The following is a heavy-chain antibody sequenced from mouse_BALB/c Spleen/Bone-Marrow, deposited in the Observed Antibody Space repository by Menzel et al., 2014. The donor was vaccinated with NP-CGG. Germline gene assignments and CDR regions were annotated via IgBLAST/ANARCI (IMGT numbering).Heavy chain of an antibody. V-gene: IGHV1-18*01. CDR3: AILGGLCGYLAY. Sequence: VQLQQSGPELVKPGASVKISCKTSGYTFTEYTMHWVKQSHGKSLEWIGGINPNNGGTSYNQKFKGKATLTVDTSSSAAYMELRSLTSEDSAVYYCAILGGLCGYLAYWGQGTLVTVSA. D-gene: IGHD1-2*01. J-gene: IGHJ3*01. CDR2: INPNNGGT. CDR1: GYTFTEYT.